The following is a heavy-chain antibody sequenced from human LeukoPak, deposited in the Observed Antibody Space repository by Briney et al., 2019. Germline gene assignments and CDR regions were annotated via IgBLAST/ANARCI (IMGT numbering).Heavy chain of an antibody. V-gene: IGHV1-2*02. J-gene: IGHJ4*02. CDR3: ARPITKYTAVVWDY. CDR1: GYTFTDYF. D-gene: IGHD5-18*01. CDR2: INPYSGAT. Sequence: ASVKVSCKASGYTFTDYFINWVRQAPGQGLEWMGWINPYSGATNYVQKFQGRVLMTRGTSIGTAYMELSSLRSDDTAIYYCARPITKYTAVVWDYWGQGTLVTVSS.